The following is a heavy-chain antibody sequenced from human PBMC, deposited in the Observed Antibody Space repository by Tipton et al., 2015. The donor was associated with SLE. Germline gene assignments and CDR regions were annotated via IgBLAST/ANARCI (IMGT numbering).Heavy chain of an antibody. D-gene: IGHD1-26*01. Sequence: TLSLTCPVSGGSISSGGYYWSWIRQHPGKGLEWIGYIYYSGGTYYNPSLKSRVTISVDTSKNQFSLKLSSVTAADTAVYYCASAREPYFDYWGQGTLVTVSS. CDR1: GGSISSGGYY. V-gene: IGHV4-31*03. J-gene: IGHJ4*02. CDR3: ASAREPYFDY. CDR2: IYYSGGT.